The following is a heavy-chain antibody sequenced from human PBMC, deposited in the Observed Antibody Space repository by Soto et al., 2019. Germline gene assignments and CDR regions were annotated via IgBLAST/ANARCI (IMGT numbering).Heavy chain of an antibody. CDR3: AKVLSKNYYYPFDF. V-gene: IGHV3-23*01. Sequence: GGSLRLSCTSSGFTFSDYAIAWVRQAPVKGLEWVSTISGGSSVTYYGDSVKGRFTISRDNAKKTLFLQLNRLSAEDTATYYCAKVLSKNYYYPFDFWGQGTQVTVSS. J-gene: IGHJ4*02. CDR2: ISGGSSVT. D-gene: IGHD3-10*01. CDR1: GFTFSDYA.